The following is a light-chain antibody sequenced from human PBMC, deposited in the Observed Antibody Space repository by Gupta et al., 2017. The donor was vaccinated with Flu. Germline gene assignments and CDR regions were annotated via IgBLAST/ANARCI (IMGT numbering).Light chain of an antibody. CDR1: QGISSY. CDR2: DSS. CDR3: QQYYSTPRT. V-gene: IGKV1D-43*01. J-gene: IGKJ4*01. Sequence: IRLTQSPFSLSASVGDRVTITCWARQGISSYLAWYQQKPAKAPKLFIYDSSSLQSGVPSRFSGSGSGTDYTLTISSLQPEDFATYYCQQYYSTPRTFGGGTKVEIK.